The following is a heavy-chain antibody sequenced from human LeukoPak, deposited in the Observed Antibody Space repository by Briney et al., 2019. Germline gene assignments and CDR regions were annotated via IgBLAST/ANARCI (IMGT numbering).Heavy chain of an antibody. CDR3: ARGYLGGYSYGRNNWFDP. D-gene: IGHD5-18*01. V-gene: IGHV4-31*03. CDR1: GDSISSGVYY. J-gene: IGHJ5*02. CDR2: IYYSGST. Sequence: SQTLSLTCTVSGDSISSGVYYWSCIRQHPGKGLEWIGYIYYSGSTYYNPSIKSRVTISVDTSKNQFSLKLSSVTAADTAVYYCARGYLGGYSYGRNNWFDPWGQGTLVTVSS.